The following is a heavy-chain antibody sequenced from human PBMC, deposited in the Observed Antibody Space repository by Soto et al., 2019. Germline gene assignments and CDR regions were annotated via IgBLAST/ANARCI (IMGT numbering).Heavy chain of an antibody. V-gene: IGHV3-73*01. CDR3: TRVVDYYDSSGRDY. CDR1: GFTFSGSA. J-gene: IGHJ4*01. CDR2: IRSKANSYAT. D-gene: IGHD3-22*01. Sequence: GGSLRLSCAASGFTFSGSAMHWVRQASGKGLEWVGRIRSKANSYATAYAASVKGRFTISRDDSKNTAYLQMNSLKTEDTAVYYCTRVVDYYDSSGRDYWGQGTLVTVSS.